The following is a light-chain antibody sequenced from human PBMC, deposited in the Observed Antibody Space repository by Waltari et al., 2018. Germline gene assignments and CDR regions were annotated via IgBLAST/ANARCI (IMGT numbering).Light chain of an antibody. CDR2: NTN. J-gene: IGLJ1*01. Sequence: QSMVTQPPSASGTPGQRVTISCSGSSSNIGSKPVNWYQQFPGTTPKLLIHNTNQRPSGVPDRFSGSKSGTSASLAISGLQSEDEADYYCVTWDVTLSGYVFGTGTKVTVL. V-gene: IGLV1-44*01. CDR1: SSNIGSKP. CDR3: VTWDVTLSGYV.